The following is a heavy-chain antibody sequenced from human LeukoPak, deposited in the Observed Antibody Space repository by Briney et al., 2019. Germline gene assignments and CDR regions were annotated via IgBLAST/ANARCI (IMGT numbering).Heavy chain of an antibody. Sequence: PGGSLRLSCAASGFTVSSNYMSWVRQAPGKGLEWVSAISGSGGSTYYADSVKGRFTISRDNSKNTLYLQMNSLRAEDTAVYYCADLVGATSYWGQGTLVTVSS. J-gene: IGHJ4*02. D-gene: IGHD1-26*01. CDR1: GFTVSSNY. CDR2: ISGSGGST. V-gene: IGHV3-23*01. CDR3: ADLVGATSY.